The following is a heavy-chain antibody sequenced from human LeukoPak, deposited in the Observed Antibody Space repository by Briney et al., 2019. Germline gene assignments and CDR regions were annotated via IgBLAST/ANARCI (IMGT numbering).Heavy chain of an antibody. Sequence: SSVKVSCKASLGTLSSYAISWVRQAPGQGLEWMGVIIPIFGTANYAQKFQGRVTITADKSTSTVYMELSSLRSEDTAVYYCAATNGVWFGELSLAPYFDYWGQGTLVTVSS. D-gene: IGHD3-10*01. J-gene: IGHJ4*02. CDR3: AATNGVWFGELSLAPYFDY. CDR1: LGTLSSYA. V-gene: IGHV1-69*06. CDR2: IIPIFGTA.